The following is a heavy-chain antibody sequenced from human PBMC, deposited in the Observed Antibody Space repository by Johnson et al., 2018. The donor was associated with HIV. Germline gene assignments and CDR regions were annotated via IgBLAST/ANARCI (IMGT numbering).Heavy chain of an antibody. CDR3: ARGPILEWLSGDGFDM. J-gene: IGHJ3*02. CDR1: GFTFDDYA. V-gene: IGHV3-9*01. CDR2: ISWNSGSI. D-gene: IGHD3-3*01. Sequence: LVESGGGLVQPGRSLRLSCAASGFTFDDYAMHWVRQAPGKGLEWVSGISWNSGSIGYADSVKGRFTISRDNSKNTLYLQMNSLRVEDTAMYYCARGPILEWLSGDGFDMWGQGTMVTV.